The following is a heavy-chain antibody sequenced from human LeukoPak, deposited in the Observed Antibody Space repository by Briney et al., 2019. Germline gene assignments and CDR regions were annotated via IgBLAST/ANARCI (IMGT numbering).Heavy chain of an antibody. CDR2: ISSNGGTT. CDR3: ARERYSYGCDY. J-gene: IGHJ4*02. V-gene: IGHV3-64*01. Sequence: PGRSLRLSCAASGFTFSTYAMHWVRQAPGKGLEYVSAISSNGGTTYYAHSVKGRFTISRDNSKNTLYLQMDSLRAEDMAVYYCARERYSYGCDYWGQGTLVTVSS. D-gene: IGHD5-18*01. CDR1: GFTFSTYA.